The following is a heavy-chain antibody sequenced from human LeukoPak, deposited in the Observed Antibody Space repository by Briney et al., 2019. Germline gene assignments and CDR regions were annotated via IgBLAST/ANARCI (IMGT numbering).Heavy chain of an antibody. CDR3: VKRGRQGDYAYDY. D-gene: IGHD4-17*01. J-gene: IGHJ4*02. CDR2: ISTDGGST. Sequence: QAGGSLRLSCSASGFTFSNYPMHWVRQAPGKGLEYVSSISTDGGSTYYADSVKGRFTISRDNSKNTLYLQTSSLRGEDTAVYYCVKRGRQGDYAYDYWGQGTLVTVSS. CDR1: GFTFSNYP. V-gene: IGHV3-64D*06.